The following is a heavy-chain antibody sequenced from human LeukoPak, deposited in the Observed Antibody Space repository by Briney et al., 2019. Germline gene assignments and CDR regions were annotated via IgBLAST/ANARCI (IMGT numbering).Heavy chain of an antibody. Sequence: ETLSLTCTVSGGSISSYYWSWIRQPAGKGLEWIGRIYTSGSTNHNPSLKSRVTMSVDTSKNQFSLKLSSVTAADTAVYYCARDITSVAGHYYYGMDVWGQGTTVTVSS. V-gene: IGHV4-4*07. J-gene: IGHJ6*02. D-gene: IGHD3-10*01. CDR3: ARDITSVAGHYYYGMDV. CDR1: GGSISSYY. CDR2: IYTSGST.